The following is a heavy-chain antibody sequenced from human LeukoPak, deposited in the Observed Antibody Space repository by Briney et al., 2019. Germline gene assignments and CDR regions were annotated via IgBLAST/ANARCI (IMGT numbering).Heavy chain of an antibody. CDR3: ARGGATVTTFGY. Sequence: SETLSLTCTVSGGSISSSSYYWGWIRQPPGKGLEWIGSIYYSGSTYYNPSLKSRVTISVDTSKNQFSLKLSSVTAADTAVYYCARGGATVTTFGYWGQGTLVTVSS. V-gene: IGHV4-39*07. CDR2: IYYSGST. J-gene: IGHJ4*02. D-gene: IGHD4-11*01. CDR1: GGSISSSSYY.